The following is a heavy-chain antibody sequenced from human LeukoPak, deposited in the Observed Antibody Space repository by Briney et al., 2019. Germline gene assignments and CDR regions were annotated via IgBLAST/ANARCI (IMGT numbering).Heavy chain of an antibody. J-gene: IGHJ4*02. CDR3: ASHSGSYAYFDY. V-gene: IGHV4-34*01. Sequence: SETLSLTCAVYGGSFSGYYWSWIRQPPGKGLEWIGEINHSGSTNYNPSLKSRVTISVDTSKNQFSLKLSSVTAADTAVYYCASHSGSYAYFDYWDQGTLVTVSS. CDR2: INHSGST. CDR1: GGSFSGYY. D-gene: IGHD1-26*01.